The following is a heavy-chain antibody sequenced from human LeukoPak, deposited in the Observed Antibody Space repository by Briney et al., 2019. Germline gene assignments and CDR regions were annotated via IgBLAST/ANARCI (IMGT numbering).Heavy chain of an antibody. CDR2: IYYSGST. D-gene: IGHD1-26*01. CDR3: ARFSGSYLWYFDL. CDR1: GGSISSYY. Sequence: PSETLSLTCTVSGGSISSYYWSWIRQPPGKGLEWIGNIYYSGSTIYNPSLKSRLTISVDTSKNQFSLRLSSVTAADTAVYYCARFSGSYLWYFDLWGRGTLVTVSS. V-gene: IGHV4-59*01. J-gene: IGHJ2*01.